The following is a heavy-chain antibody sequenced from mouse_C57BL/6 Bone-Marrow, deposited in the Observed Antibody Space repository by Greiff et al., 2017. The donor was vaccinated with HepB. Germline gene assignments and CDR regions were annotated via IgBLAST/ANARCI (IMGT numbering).Heavy chain of an antibody. V-gene: IGHV5-4*01. D-gene: IGHD1-1*01. J-gene: IGHJ3*01. Sequence: EVQVVESGGGLVKPGGSLKLSCAASGFTFSSYAMSWVRQTPEKRLEWVATISDGGSYTYYPDNVKGRFTISRDNAKNNLYLQMSHLKSEDTAMYDCARSWVLRSWFAYWGQGTLVTVSA. CDR2: ISDGGSYT. CDR1: GFTFSSYA. CDR3: ARSWVLRSWFAY.